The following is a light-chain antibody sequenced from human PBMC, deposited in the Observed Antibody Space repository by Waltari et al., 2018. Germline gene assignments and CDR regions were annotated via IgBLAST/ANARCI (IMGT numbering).Light chain of an antibody. Sequence: EIIMTQSPATLRLSPGERATLPCRASQNVNSNLAWYQQKPGQAPRLLIYGASIRATGIPARFSGSGSGTQFTLTINSLQSEDSAVYFCQQHNDWPPWTFGQGTKVELK. CDR3: QQHNDWPPWT. V-gene: IGKV3-15*01. CDR2: GAS. J-gene: IGKJ1*01. CDR1: QNVNSN.